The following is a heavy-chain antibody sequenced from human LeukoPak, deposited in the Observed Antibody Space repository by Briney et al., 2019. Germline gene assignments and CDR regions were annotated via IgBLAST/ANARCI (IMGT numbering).Heavy chain of an antibody. Sequence: GESLKISCKGSAYSFTTSWIAWVRQMPGKGLEWMGIIYPADSDTRYSPSFQGQVTISADKSINTAYLQWSSLKASDTAMYYCARSNLPDYYDSSGYPDYWGQGTLVTVSS. CDR2: IYPADSDT. CDR1: AYSFTTSW. D-gene: IGHD3-22*01. CDR3: ARSNLPDYYDSSGYPDY. J-gene: IGHJ4*02. V-gene: IGHV5-51*01.